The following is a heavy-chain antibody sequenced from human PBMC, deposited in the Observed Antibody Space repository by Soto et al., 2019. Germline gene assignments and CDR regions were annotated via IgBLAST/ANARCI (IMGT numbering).Heavy chain of an antibody. D-gene: IGHD6-13*01. CDR1: GGSISGYF. Sequence: QVQLQESGPGLVKPSETLSLSCTVSGGSISGYFWSWVRQAPGKGLDWIGYIYDSGRTIYNPSLKSRVTILIDTSKNQFSLKLSSVTAADTAVYYCVRHALAVAGTGYFDLWGRGTLVTVSS. CDR3: VRHALAVAGTGYFDL. CDR2: IYDSGRT. J-gene: IGHJ2*01. V-gene: IGHV4-59*08.